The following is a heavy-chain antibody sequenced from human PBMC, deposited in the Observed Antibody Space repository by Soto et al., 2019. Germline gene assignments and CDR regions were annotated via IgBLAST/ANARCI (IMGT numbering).Heavy chain of an antibody. CDR2: ITGSGGNT. Sequence: GGSLRLSCAASGFTFSSYAMSWVRQAPGKGLEWVSGITGSGGNTYYADSVKGRFTISRDNSKNTLYLQMNSLRAEDTAVYYCAKDPIAYTSPPGWFDPWGQGTLVTVSS. CDR1: GFTFSSYA. V-gene: IGHV3-23*01. CDR3: AKDPIAYTSPPGWFDP. D-gene: IGHD2-2*02. J-gene: IGHJ5*02.